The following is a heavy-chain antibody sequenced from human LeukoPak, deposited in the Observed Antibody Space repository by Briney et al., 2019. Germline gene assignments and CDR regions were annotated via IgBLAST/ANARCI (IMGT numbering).Heavy chain of an antibody. D-gene: IGHD3-22*01. J-gene: IGHJ6*02. CDR3: ARELVEYDSSGYYYYGMDV. CDR1: GFTFSDYY. Sequence: GGSLRLSCAASGFTFSDYYMSWIRQAPGKGLEWVSYISSSGSTIYYADSVKGRFTISRDNAKNSLYPQMNSLRAEDTAVYYCARELVEYDSSGYYYYGMDVWGQGTTVTVSS. CDR2: ISSSGSTI. V-gene: IGHV3-11*04.